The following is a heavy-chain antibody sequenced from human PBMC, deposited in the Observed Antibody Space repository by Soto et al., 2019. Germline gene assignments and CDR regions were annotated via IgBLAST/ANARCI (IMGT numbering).Heavy chain of an antibody. CDR2: IIPIFGTA. V-gene: IGHV1-69*13. Sequence: SVKVSCKASGGTFSSYAISWVRQAPGQGLEWMGGIIPIFGTANYAQKFQGRVTITADESTSTAYMELSSLRSEDTAVYYCAREAAAAGTNPFDYWGQGTLVTVSS. CDR3: AREAAAAGTNPFDY. CDR1: GGTFSSYA. D-gene: IGHD6-13*01. J-gene: IGHJ4*02.